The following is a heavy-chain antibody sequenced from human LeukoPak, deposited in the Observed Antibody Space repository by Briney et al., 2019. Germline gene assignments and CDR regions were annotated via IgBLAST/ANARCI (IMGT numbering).Heavy chain of an antibody. CDR3: ARAPGVDIVVVPAAIIDY. D-gene: IGHD2-2*02. Sequence: GASVKVSCKASGYTFTGYYMHWVRQAPGQGLEWMGWINPNSGGTNYEQEFQGRVTMTRDTSISTAYMELRRLRSDDTAVYYCARAPGVDIVVVPAAIIDYWGQGTLVTVSS. CDR2: INPNSGGT. V-gene: IGHV1-2*02. CDR1: GYTFTGYY. J-gene: IGHJ4*02.